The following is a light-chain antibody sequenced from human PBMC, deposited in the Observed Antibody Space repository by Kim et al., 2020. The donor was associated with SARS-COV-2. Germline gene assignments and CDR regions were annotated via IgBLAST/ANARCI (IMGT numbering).Light chain of an antibody. CDR2: GAS. CDR1: QSVSSGS. J-gene: IGKJ1*01. Sequence: EIVLTQSPGTLSLSPGETGTLSCRASQSVSSGSLAWYQLKPGQAPRLLIYGASYMATGTPDRFSGRGSGTDFTLIISRLEPEDFAVYCCQQYGSSPQTFGQGTKVDIK. V-gene: IGKV3-20*01. CDR3: QQYGSSPQT.